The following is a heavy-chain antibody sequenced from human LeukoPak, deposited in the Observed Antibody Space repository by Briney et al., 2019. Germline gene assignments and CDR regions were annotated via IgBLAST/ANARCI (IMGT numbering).Heavy chain of an antibody. CDR1: GFTFSNSW. Sequence: GGSLRLSCAASGFTFSNSWMHWVCQAPEKGLEWVADIKCDGSEKCYVDSVKGRLTISRDNAKNSLYLQMNSLRAEDTAVYYCARASPEGYDILTGYYNGWFDPWGQGTLVTVSS. J-gene: IGHJ5*02. V-gene: IGHV3-52*01. CDR3: ARASPEGYDILTGYYNGWFDP. CDR2: IKCDGSEK. D-gene: IGHD3-9*01.